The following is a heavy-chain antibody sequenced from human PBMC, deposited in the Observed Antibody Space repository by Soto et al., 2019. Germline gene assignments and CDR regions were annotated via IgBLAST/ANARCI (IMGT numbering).Heavy chain of an antibody. J-gene: IGHJ4*02. V-gene: IGHV3-30*18. D-gene: IGHD1-7*01. CDR3: AKDHQTYNWDYLFDS. CDR1: GFTFSIND. CDR2: ISNDGNNK. Sequence: VGSLRLSCAASGFTFSINDMHWVRQAPGRGLEWVAVISNDGNNKYYADSVKGRFTLSRDNSKNMVYLQMDSLRVEDTAVYYCAKDHQTYNWDYLFDSWGPGTLVTVS.